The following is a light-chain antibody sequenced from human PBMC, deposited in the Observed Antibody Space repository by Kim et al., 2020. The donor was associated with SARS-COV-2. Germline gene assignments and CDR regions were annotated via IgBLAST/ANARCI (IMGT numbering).Light chain of an antibody. CDR1: QSISTW. Sequence: SASVGDRVTITCRASQSISTWLAWYQQKPGKAPKLLIYDASSLESGVPSRFSGSGSGTEFTLTISSLQPDDFATYYCQQYHIYSKTFGQGTKLEI. CDR2: DAS. CDR3: QQYHIYSKT. V-gene: IGKV1-5*01. J-gene: IGKJ2*01.